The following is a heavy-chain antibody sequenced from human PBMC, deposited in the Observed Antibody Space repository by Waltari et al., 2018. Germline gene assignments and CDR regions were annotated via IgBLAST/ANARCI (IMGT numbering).Heavy chain of an antibody. D-gene: IGHD3-3*01. CDR1: GFTVSSTY. V-gene: IGHV3-53*01. CDR2: IYSGGRT. J-gene: IGHJ5*02. Sequence: EVQLVESGGGLIQPGGSLSLSCASSGFTVSSTYMSWVRPAPGKGLDWVSVIYSGGRTYYADSVKGRFTISRDNSKNTLYLQMNSLRAEDTAVYYCARVRYAWNFDFWSGAYNWFDPWGQGTLVTVSS. CDR3: ARVRYAWNFDFWSGAYNWFDP.